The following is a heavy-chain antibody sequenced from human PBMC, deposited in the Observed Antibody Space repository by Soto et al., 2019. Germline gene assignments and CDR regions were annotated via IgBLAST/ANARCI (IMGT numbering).Heavy chain of an antibody. D-gene: IGHD2-15*01. CDR2: ISWNSGSI. V-gene: IGHV3-9*01. CDR1: GFTFDDYA. J-gene: IGHJ4*02. CDR3: AKELGYCSGGSCYYFDY. Sequence: EVQLVESGGGLVQPGRSLRLSCAASGFTFDDYAMHWVRQAPGKGLEWVSGISWNSGSIGYADSVKGRFTISRDNAKNSLYLQMNSLRAEDTALYYCAKELGYCSGGSCYYFDYWGQGTLVTVSS.